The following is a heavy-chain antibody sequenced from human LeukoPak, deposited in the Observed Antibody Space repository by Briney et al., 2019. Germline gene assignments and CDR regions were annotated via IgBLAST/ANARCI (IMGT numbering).Heavy chain of an antibody. D-gene: IGHD3-3*01. J-gene: IGHJ4*02. CDR1: GVSISSYY. CDR2: IYYSGST. CDR3: ASSYSITIFGVVTPRFDY. V-gene: IGHV4-59*01. Sequence: PSETLSLTCTVSGVSISSYYWSWIRQPPGKGLEWIGYIYYSGSTNYNPSLKSRVTISVDTSKNQFSLKLSSVTAADTAVYYCASSYSITIFGVVTPRFDYWGQGTLVTVSS.